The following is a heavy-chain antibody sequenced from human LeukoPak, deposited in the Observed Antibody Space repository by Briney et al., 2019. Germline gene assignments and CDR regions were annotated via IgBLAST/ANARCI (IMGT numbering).Heavy chain of an antibody. CDR2: IHNDGSNDGSST. J-gene: IGHJ4*02. D-gene: IGHD5-18*01. Sequence: PGGSLRLSCAASGFIFSSYRMHWVRQAPGKGLVWVSRIHNDGSNDGSSTNYADSVKGRFTISRDNAKNTLYLQMNSLRAEDTAIYYCAKSRGYGFFMDYWGQGTLVTVSS. CDR3: AKSRGYGFFMDY. CDR1: GFIFSSYR. V-gene: IGHV3-74*01.